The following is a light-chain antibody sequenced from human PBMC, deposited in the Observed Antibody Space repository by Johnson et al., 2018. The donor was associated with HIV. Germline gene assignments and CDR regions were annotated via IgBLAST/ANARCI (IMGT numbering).Light chain of an antibody. V-gene: IGLV1-51*02. CDR2: ENT. Sequence: QSVLTQPPSVSAAPGQKVTISCSGSSSNIGNNYVSWYQQLPGTAPKLLIYENTKRHSGIPDRFSGSKSGTSATLGITGLQTGDEADYYCGTWDTSLSAGGVFGTGTKVTVL. CDR3: GTWDTSLSAGGV. J-gene: IGLJ1*01. CDR1: SSNIGNNY.